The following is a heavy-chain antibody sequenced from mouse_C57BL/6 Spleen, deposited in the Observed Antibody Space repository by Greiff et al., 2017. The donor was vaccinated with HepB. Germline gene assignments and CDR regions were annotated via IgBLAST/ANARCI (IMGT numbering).Heavy chain of an antibody. J-gene: IGHJ3*01. V-gene: IGHV5-4*01. CDR3: AKEETAQATWFAY. CDR2: ISDGGSYT. CDR1: GFTFSSYA. D-gene: IGHD3-2*02. Sequence: DVHLVESGGGLVKPGGSLKLSCAASGFTFSSYAMSWVRQTPEKRLEWVATISDGGSYTYYPDNVKGRFTISRDNAKNNLYLQMSHLKSEDTAMYYCAKEETAQATWFAYWGQGTLVTVSA.